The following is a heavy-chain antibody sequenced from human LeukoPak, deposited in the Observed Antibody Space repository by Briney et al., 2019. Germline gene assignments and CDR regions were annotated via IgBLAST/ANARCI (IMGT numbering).Heavy chain of an antibody. CDR3: AKGFIASSIGKRWLVYFDY. Sequence: GGSLRLSCAASGFTFSNYALHWVRQAPGKGLEWVAVISYDGSNKFYADSVKGRFTISRDNSKNTLYLQMNSLRAEDTAVYYCAKGFIASSIGKRWLVYFDYWGQGTLVTVSS. CDR2: ISYDGSNK. J-gene: IGHJ4*02. D-gene: IGHD6-19*01. CDR1: GFTFSNYA. V-gene: IGHV3-30*04.